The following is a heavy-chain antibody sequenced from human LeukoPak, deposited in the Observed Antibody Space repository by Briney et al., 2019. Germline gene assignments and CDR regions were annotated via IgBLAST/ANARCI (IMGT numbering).Heavy chain of an antibody. D-gene: IGHD1/OR15-1a*01. CDR1: GGSFSGYY. CDR2: IYHSGST. Sequence: SETLSLTCAVYGGSFSGYYWGWIRQPPGKGLEWIGSIYHSGSTYYNPSLKSRVTISVDTSKNQFSLKLSSVTAADTAVYYCASGTTLPNLDYWGQGTLVTVSS. CDR3: ASGTTLPNLDY. J-gene: IGHJ4*02. V-gene: IGHV4-38-2*01.